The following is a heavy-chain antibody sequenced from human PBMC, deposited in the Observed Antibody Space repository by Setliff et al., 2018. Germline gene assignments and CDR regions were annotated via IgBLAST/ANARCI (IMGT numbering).Heavy chain of an antibody. V-gene: IGHV1-46*01. Sequence: ASVKVSCKASGYSFTSYYMYWLRQAPGQGPEWIGIINIGGGSTSYAQKFQGRVTLTTDTSAGTAYMELRSLESDDTAVYYCSRLVRYCTATTCQRLSGGEYWGQGTLVTVSS. CDR3: SRLVRYCTATTCQRLSGGEY. D-gene: IGHD2-8*02. CDR1: GYSFTSYY. CDR2: INIGGGST. J-gene: IGHJ4*02.